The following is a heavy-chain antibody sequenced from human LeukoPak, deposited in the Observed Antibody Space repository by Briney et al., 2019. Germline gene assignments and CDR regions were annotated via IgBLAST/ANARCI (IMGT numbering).Heavy chain of an antibody. Sequence: PSETLSLTXTVSGGSISSGSYYWSWIGQPAGKGLQWIGRIYTSGSTNYNPSLKSRVTISVDTSKNQSSLKLSSVTAADTAVYYCASKYSYVGGYFDYWGQGTLVTVSS. CDR2: IYTSGST. CDR1: GGSISSGSYY. CDR3: ASKYSYVGGYFDY. V-gene: IGHV4-61*02. J-gene: IGHJ4*02. D-gene: IGHD5-18*01.